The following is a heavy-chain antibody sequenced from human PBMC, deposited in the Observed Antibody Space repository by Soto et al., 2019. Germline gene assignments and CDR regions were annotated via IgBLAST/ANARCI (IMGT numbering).Heavy chain of an antibody. CDR1: GYTFTGYY. CDR2: INPNSGGT. V-gene: IGHV1-2*04. Sequence: ASVKVSCKASGYTFTGYYMHWVRQAPGQGLEWMGWINPNSGGTNYAQKFQGWVTMTRDTSISTAYMELSRLRSDDTAVYYCARAPIAARPPHGSGMDVWGQGTTVTVSS. J-gene: IGHJ6*02. CDR3: ARAPIAARPPHGSGMDV. D-gene: IGHD6-6*01.